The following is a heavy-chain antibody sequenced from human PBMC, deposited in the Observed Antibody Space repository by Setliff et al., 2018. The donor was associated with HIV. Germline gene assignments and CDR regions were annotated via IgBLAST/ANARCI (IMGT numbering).Heavy chain of an antibody. J-gene: IGHJ5*02. D-gene: IGHD3-10*01. CDR3: ARRGIWFGLNELSGQHWFDP. V-gene: IGHV4-34*01. Sequence: PSETLSLTCAVYGTTLNTYYWTWIRYTPGRGLQWIGQIDHSGSTNYNPSLKSRVTISVDTSKNQFSLKLYSVTAADTAVYYCARRGIWFGLNELSGQHWFDPWGQGTLVTVSS. CDR2: IDHSGST. CDR1: GTTLNTYY.